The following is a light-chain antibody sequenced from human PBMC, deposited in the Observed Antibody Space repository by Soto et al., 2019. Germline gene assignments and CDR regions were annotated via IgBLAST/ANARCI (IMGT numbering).Light chain of an antibody. CDR3: PEWT. CDR2: AAS. J-gene: IGKJ1*01. Sequence: DIQMTQSPPSLSASVGDRVTITCRASQGISNYLAWYQQRPGKLPKLLIYAASTLQSGVPSRFSGSGSGTDFTLTVSSLQPEDIATYYWPEWTFGQGTKVEIK. V-gene: IGKV1-27*01. CDR1: QGISNY.